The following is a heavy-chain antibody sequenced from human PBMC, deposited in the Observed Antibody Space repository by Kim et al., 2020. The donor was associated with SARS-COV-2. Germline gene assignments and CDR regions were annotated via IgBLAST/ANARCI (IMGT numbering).Heavy chain of an antibody. J-gene: IGHJ6*02. CDR3: TTDRGYSYGDYYYYYGMDV. CDR1: GFTFSNAW. CDR2: IKSKTDGGTT. V-gene: IGHV3-15*01. D-gene: IGHD5-18*01. Sequence: GGSLRLSCEASGFTFSNAWMSWVRQAPGKGLEWVGRIKSKTDGGTTDYAAPVKGRFTISRDDSKNTLYLQMNSLKTEVTAVYYCTTDRGYSYGDYYYYYGMDVWGQGTTVTVSS.